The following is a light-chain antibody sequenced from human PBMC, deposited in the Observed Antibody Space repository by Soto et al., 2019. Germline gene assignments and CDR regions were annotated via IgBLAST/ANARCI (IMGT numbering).Light chain of an antibody. V-gene: IGKV1-5*03. CDR3: QHYNSYSGA. Sequence: DIQMTQSPSTLSASVGDRVTITCRASQSISVWLAWYQQKAGKAPNLLIYKASTLKSGVPSRFSGSGSGTEFTLTISSLQPDDFATYYCQHYNSYSGALGQGTKVDIK. CDR2: KAS. J-gene: IGKJ1*01. CDR1: QSISVW.